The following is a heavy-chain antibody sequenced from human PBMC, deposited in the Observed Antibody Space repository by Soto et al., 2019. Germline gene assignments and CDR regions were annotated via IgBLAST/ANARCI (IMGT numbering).Heavy chain of an antibody. D-gene: IGHD3-10*01. Sequence: SETLSLTCAVYGGSFSSDYWTWIRQPPGMGLEWIGEMYHGGSTNYNPSLKSRVIISEDTSKNQFSLKLSSVTAADTAVYYCARGGIIKDGYGYYYYYMDVWGKGTTVTVSS. CDR2: MYHGGST. V-gene: IGHV4-34*01. CDR1: GGSFSSDY. J-gene: IGHJ6*03. CDR3: ARGGIIKDGYGYYYYYMDV.